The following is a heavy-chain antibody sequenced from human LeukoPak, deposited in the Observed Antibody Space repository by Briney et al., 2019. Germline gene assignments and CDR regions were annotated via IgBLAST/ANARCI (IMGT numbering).Heavy chain of an antibody. CDR3: ASDRRGAAAFGY. CDR1: GFTFSSYS. Sequence: GGSLRLSCAASGFTFSSYSMSWVRQAPGKGLEWVSSISSSSSYIYYADSVKGRFTISRDNAKNSLYLQMNSLRAEDTAVYYCASDRRGAAAFGYWGQGTLVTVSS. J-gene: IGHJ4*02. CDR2: ISSSSSYI. V-gene: IGHV3-21*01. D-gene: IGHD6-13*01.